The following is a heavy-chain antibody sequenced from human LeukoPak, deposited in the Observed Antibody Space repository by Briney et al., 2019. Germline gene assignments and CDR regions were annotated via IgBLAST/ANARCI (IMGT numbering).Heavy chain of an antibody. CDR3: ARHPPYGSRSCFDY. CDR1: GGSISSSSYY. V-gene: IGHV4-39*01. CDR2: IYYSGST. D-gene: IGHD3-10*01. Sequence: TSETLSLTCTVSGGSISSSSYYCGWIRQPPGKWLEWIGRIYYSGSTYYNPSLKSRVTISVETSKNQFSLKLSSGTAADTAVYYCARHPPYGSRSCFDYWGQGTLVTVSS. J-gene: IGHJ4*02.